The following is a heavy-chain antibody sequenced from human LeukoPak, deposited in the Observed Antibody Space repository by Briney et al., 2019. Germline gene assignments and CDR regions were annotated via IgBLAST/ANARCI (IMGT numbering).Heavy chain of an antibody. CDR2: ISAYNGNT. V-gene: IGHV1-18*01. CDR1: GYTFTSYG. D-gene: IGHD2-2*01. CDR3: ARDLGYCSSTSCYGFDY. J-gene: IGHJ4*02. Sequence: ASVTVSCKASGYTFTSYGISWVRQAPGQGLEWMGWISAYNGNTNYAQKLQGRVTMTTDTSTSTAYMELRSLRSDDTAVYYCARDLGYCSSTSCYGFDYWGQGTLVTVSS.